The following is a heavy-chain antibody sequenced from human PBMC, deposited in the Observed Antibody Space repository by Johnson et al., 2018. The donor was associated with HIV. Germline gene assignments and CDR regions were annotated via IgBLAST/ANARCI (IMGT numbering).Heavy chain of an antibody. V-gene: IGHV3-30*04. J-gene: IGHJ3*02. CDR3: ARDRGGELLLGAFDI. Sequence: QVQLVESGGGVVQPGMSLRVSCAASGFTFSSYAMHWVRQAPGRGLEWVAVMSYDGSNQYYADSVTGRFTISRDNSKNTLYLQMNSLRAGDTAVYYCARDRGGELLLGAFDIWGQGTMVTVSS. CDR1: GFTFSSYA. CDR2: MSYDGSNQ. D-gene: IGHD1-26*01.